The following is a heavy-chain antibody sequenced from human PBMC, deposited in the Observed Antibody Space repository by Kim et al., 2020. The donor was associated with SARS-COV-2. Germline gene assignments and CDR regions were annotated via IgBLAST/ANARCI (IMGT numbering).Heavy chain of an antibody. D-gene: IGHD3-16*01. CDR3: AKMVTEFLWGSVVDF. V-gene: IGHV3-23*01. CDR2: IRGGGAT. CDR1: GFTFSNYA. J-gene: IGHJ4*02. Sequence: GGSLRLSCAASGFTFSNYAMSWVRQALGKGLEWVSSIRGGGATFYADFVKGRFTISRDNSKNTLYLQMSSLRAEDTALYYCAKMVTEFLWGSVVDFWGQGTLVTVYS.